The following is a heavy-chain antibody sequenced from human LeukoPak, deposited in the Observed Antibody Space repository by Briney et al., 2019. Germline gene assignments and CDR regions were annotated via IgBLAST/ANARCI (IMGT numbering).Heavy chain of an antibody. Sequence: PGGSLRLSCAASGFTFSSYGMHWVRQAPGKGLEWVAFIRYDGGNKYYADSVKGRFTISRDNSKNTLYLQMNSLRAEDTAVYYCAKGGSEVAAQDIDYWGQGTLVTVSS. J-gene: IGHJ4*02. V-gene: IGHV3-30*02. CDR2: IRYDGGNK. CDR3: AKGGSEVAAQDIDY. D-gene: IGHD2-15*01. CDR1: GFTFSSYG.